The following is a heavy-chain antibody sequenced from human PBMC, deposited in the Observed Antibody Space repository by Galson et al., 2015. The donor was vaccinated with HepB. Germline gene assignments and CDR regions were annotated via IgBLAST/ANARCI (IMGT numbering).Heavy chain of an antibody. Sequence: SVKVSCKASGFTFTSFAISWVRQAPGQGLEWMGRIIPMLGIADYAQKFQGRVTITADKSTSTAYMELSSLRSEDTAVYYCARDRSSRSKGNWFDPWGQGTLVTVSS. D-gene: IGHD6-6*01. CDR3: ARDRSSRSKGNWFDP. V-gene: IGHV1-69*04. J-gene: IGHJ5*02. CDR2: IIPMLGIA. CDR1: GFTFTSFA.